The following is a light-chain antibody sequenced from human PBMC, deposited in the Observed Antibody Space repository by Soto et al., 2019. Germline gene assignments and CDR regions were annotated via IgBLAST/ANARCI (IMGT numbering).Light chain of an antibody. J-gene: IGLJ2*01. CDR2: SNN. CDR3: AAWDDSLNGPV. V-gene: IGLV1-44*01. Sequence: QSVLTQPPSASGTPGQRVTIACSGSSSNIGSNTVNWYQQLPGTAPKLLIYSNNQRPSGVPDRFSGSKSVTSAPLAISGLQSEEVVYYYCAAWDDSLNGPVFGGRTQLTVL. CDR1: SSNIGSNT.